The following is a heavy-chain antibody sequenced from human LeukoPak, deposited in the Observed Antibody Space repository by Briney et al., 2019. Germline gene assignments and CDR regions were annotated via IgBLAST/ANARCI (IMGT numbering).Heavy chain of an antibody. CDR3: AREVKAMIVVENAFDI. CDR2: ISSSSSTI. V-gene: IGHV3-48*01. CDR1: GFTFSSYS. Sequence: GRSLRLSCAASGFTFSSYSMNWVRQAPGKGLEWVSYISSSSSTIYYADSVKGRFTISRDNAKNSLYLQMNSLRAEDTAVYYCAREVKAMIVVENAFDIWGQGTMVTVSS. D-gene: IGHD3-22*01. J-gene: IGHJ3*02.